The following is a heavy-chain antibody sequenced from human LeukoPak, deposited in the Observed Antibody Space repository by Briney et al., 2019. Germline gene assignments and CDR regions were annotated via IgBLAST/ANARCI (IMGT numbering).Heavy chain of an antibody. CDR1: GFTFSSYV. CDR3: AKVFWFGNGSYIFAH. V-gene: IGHV3-30*04. Sequence: PGGSLRLSCAASGFTFSSYVMHWVRQAPGKGLEWVAIISYDGSNEYYADSVKGRFTISRDNSKNTLYLQMNSLRAEDTAVYHCAKVFWFGNGSYIFAHWGQGTLVTVSS. J-gene: IGHJ4*02. D-gene: IGHD1-26*01. CDR2: ISYDGSNE.